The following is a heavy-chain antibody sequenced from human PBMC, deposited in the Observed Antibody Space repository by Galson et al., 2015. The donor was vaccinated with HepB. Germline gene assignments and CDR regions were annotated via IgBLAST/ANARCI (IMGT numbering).Heavy chain of an antibody. CDR1: GYTFTGYY. CDR3: ARVDYYDSSGYYFWYFDL. V-gene: IGHV1-2*06. Sequence: SVKVSCKASGYTFTGYYMHWVRRAPGQGLEWMGRINPNSGGTNYAQKFQGRVTMTRDTSISTAYMELSRLRSDDTAVYYCARVDYYDSSGYYFWYFDLWGRGTLVTVSS. J-gene: IGHJ2*01. D-gene: IGHD3-22*01. CDR2: INPNSGGT.